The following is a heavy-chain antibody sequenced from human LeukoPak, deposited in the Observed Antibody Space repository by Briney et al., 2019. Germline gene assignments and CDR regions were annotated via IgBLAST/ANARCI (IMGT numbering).Heavy chain of an antibody. D-gene: IGHD6-13*01. CDR1: GFTFSSSS. V-gene: IGHV3-7*05. Sequence: PGGSLRLSCAASGFTFSSSSMSWVRQAPGKGLEWVANIKHDGSVKYYVDSVKGRFTISRDNAKNSLYLQMNSLRAEDTAVYFCARDESYSSDYWGQGTLVTVSS. CDR2: IKHDGSVK. J-gene: IGHJ4*02. CDR3: ARDESYSSDY.